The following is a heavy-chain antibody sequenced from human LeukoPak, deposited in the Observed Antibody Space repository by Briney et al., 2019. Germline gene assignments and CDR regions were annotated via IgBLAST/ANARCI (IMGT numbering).Heavy chain of an antibody. CDR1: GYTFTSYD. J-gene: IGHJ4*02. Sequence: GASVKVSCKASGYTFTSYDINWVRQATGQGLEWMGWMNPNSGNTGYAQKFQGRVTMTRNTSISTAYMELSSLRSEDTAVYYCARVGWLQRAPDYWGQGTLVTVSS. CDR2: MNPNSGNT. D-gene: IGHD5-24*01. V-gene: IGHV1-8*01. CDR3: ARVGWLQRAPDY.